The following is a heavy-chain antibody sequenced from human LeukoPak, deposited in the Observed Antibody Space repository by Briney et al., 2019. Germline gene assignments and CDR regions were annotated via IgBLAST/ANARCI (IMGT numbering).Heavy chain of an antibody. CDR3: ASLSAETFYFDTSGSYRGGIDY. D-gene: IGHD3-22*01. V-gene: IGHV3-21*06. CDR1: GFTFSDYT. CDR2: ISSGTTYI. J-gene: IGHJ4*02. Sequence: KAGGSLRLSCAASGFTFSDYTMNWVRQAPGKGLEWVSSISSGTTYIYYADSVKGRFTISRDNAKSSLFLQMNSLRADDTAVYYCASLSAETFYFDTSGSYRGGIDYWGQGTLVTVSS.